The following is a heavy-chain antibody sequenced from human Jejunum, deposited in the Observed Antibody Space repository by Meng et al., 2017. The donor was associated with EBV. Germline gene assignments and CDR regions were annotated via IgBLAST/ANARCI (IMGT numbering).Heavy chain of an antibody. D-gene: IGHD5-12*01. Sequence: QVRRRASAPGMVRPSGTLSLTCVVSGASISSSHWWSWVRQAPGEGLEWIGEIYYTGRTNYNPSLKSRVSMSIDKSKNQFSLNLNSVTVADTAVYYCATSMSGYSYGYSWGQGTLVTVSS. CDR3: ATSMSGYSYGYS. CDR1: GASISSSHW. J-gene: IGHJ5*02. CDR2: IYYTGRT. V-gene: IGHV4-4*02.